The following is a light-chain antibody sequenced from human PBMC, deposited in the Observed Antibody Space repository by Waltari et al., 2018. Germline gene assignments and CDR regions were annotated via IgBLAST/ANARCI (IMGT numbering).Light chain of an antibody. CDR2: EST. CDR3: CSFEGSSPHVV. V-gene: IGLV2-23*01. J-gene: IGLJ2*01. Sequence: QSALTQPASVSGSPGQSITISCTGTSSDVATYNLVSWYQHHPGKAPKLMIYESTKRPSGVSNRFSGSKSGNTASLTISGLQAEDEADYYCCSFEGSSPHVVFGGGTKLTVL. CDR1: SSDVATYNL.